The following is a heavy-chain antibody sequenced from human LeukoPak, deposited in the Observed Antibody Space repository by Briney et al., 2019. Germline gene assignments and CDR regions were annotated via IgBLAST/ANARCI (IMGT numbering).Heavy chain of an antibody. CDR1: GYTFTSYG. V-gene: IGHV1-18*01. CDR2: ISAYNGNT. J-gene: IGHJ4*02. Sequence: ASVKVSCKASGYTFTSYGISSVRQAPGQGLEWMGWISAYNGNTNYAQKLQGRVTMTTDTSTSTAYMELRILRSDDTAMYYCARDSDFWSGYYFDYWGQGTLVTVSS. D-gene: IGHD3-3*01. CDR3: ARDSDFWSGYYFDY.